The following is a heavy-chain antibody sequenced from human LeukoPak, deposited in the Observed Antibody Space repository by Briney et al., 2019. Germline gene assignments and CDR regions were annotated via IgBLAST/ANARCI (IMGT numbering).Heavy chain of an antibody. J-gene: IGHJ4*02. CDR1: GFAFSDRY. D-gene: IGHD2-15*01. CDR3: ATSSLRPYSFDS. Sequence: PGGSLRLSCVASGFAFSDRYMDWVRQAPGKGLEWIGRIRDKANSYTAEYAASVKGRFTISRDDSENLLYLQMSSLKTEDTAVYYCATSSLRPYSFDSWGQGTLVTVSP. CDR2: IRDKANSYTA. V-gene: IGHV3-72*01.